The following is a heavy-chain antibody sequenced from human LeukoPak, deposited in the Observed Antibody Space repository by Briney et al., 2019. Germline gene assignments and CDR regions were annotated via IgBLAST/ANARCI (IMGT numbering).Heavy chain of an antibody. CDR2: INQDGSEK. CDR1: EFTFRNYW. J-gene: IGHJ6*02. V-gene: IGHV3-7*01. D-gene: IGHD3-9*01. CDR3: ARDQRYFDLLLMAYGLDV. Sequence: GGSLRLSCAASEFTFRNYWMSWVRQAPGKGLEWVASINQDGSEKYYVGSVKGQFTISRDNAKNSLYLQMNNLRAGDTAVYYCARDQRYFDLLLMAYGLDVWGQGTTVMVSS.